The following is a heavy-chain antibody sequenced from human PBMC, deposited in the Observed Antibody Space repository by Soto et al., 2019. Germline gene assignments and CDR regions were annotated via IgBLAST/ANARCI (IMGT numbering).Heavy chain of an antibody. V-gene: IGHV4-34*01. Sequence: ASETLSLICAVYGGSFSGYYWSWIRQPPGKGLEWIGEINHSGSTNYNPSLKSRVTISVDTSKNQFSLTLNSVTAADTAVYHCGRVIEGATRHTDFDSWGQGTLVTVSS. D-gene: IGHD3-22*01. CDR2: INHSGST. CDR1: GGSFSGYY. CDR3: GRVIEGATRHTDFDS. J-gene: IGHJ5*01.